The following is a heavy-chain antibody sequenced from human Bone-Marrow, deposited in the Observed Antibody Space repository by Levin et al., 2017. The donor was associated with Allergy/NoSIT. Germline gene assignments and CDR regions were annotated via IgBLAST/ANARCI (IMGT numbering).Heavy chain of an antibody. CDR1: GYIFQDYW. D-gene: IGHD3-10*01. Sequence: PGESLKISCKGSGYIFQDYWIGWVRQMPGKGLEFMGIIYPGDSDTRYSPSFEGQVTISADKSIDTAYLQWSSLEASETAMYYCARLPSSLWFRESTFDYWGQGTLVTVSS. CDR2: IYPGDSDT. V-gene: IGHV5-51*01. J-gene: IGHJ4*02. CDR3: ARLPSSLWFRESTFDY.